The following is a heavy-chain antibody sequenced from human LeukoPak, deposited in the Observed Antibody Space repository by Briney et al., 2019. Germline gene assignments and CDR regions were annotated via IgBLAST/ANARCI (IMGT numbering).Heavy chain of an antibody. CDR3: ARVGLGSGLDY. CDR2: ISANGRNT. J-gene: IGHJ4*02. Sequence: GGSLRLSCAASGSTFSSYAMSWVRQAPGKGLEWVSAISANGRNTYYASSVKGRFTISRDNSKNTLYLQMGSLRAEDLAVYCCARVGLGSGLDYWGQGTLVTVSS. V-gene: IGHV3-64*01. CDR1: GSTFSSYA. D-gene: IGHD1-26*01.